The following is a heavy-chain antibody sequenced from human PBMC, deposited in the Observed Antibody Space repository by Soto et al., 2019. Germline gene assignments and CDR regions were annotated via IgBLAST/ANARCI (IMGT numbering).Heavy chain of an antibody. Sequence: GGSLRLSCAASGFTFSSYAMSWVRQAPGKGLEWVSAISGSGGSTYYADSVKGRFTISRDNSKNTLYLQMNSLRAEDTAVYYCAKDGKRFLEWFPRSVGDVWGQGTTVTVSS. V-gene: IGHV3-23*01. CDR1: GFTFSSYA. J-gene: IGHJ6*02. CDR2: ISGSGGST. CDR3: AKDGKRFLEWFPRSVGDV. D-gene: IGHD3-3*01.